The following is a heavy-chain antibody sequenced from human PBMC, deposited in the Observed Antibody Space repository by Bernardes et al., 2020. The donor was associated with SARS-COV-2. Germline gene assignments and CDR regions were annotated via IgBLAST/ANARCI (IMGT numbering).Heavy chain of an antibody. Sequence: ASVKVSCKASGYTFTSYAMHWVRQAPGQRLEWMGWINAGNGNTKYSQKFQGRVTITRDTSASTAYMELSSLRSEDTAVYYCARDFRSTWSGWYQNAFDIWGQGTMVTVSS. CDR2: INAGNGNT. CDR3: ARDFRSTWSGWYQNAFDI. CDR1: GYTFTSYA. J-gene: IGHJ3*02. V-gene: IGHV1-3*01. D-gene: IGHD6-19*01.